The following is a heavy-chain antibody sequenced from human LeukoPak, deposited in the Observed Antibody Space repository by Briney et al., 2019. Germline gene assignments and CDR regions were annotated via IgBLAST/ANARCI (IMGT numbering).Heavy chain of an antibody. CDR1: GYTFTGYY. Sequence: VASVKVSCKASGYTFTGYYMHWVRQAPGQGLEWMGWINPNSCDTNYAQKFQGRVNITRDTSMSTAYMELSRLRSDDTAVYYCARVTHSSYWYFDLCGRGALVTVSS. CDR2: INPNSCDT. J-gene: IGHJ2*01. D-gene: IGHD3-22*01. V-gene: IGHV1-2*02. CDR3: ARVTHSSYWYFDL.